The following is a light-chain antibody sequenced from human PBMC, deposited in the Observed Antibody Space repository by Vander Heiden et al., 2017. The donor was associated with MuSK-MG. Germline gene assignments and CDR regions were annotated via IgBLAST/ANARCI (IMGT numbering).Light chain of an antibody. Sequence: HSVLTQPPSVSGAPGQRVTIPCTGSSSNIGAGYDVHWYQQFPGTAPKLFIYSNSNRPSGVPDRFSGSKSGASASLAISGLQAEDEADYYCQSYDSSLSGSIFGGGTKLTVL. V-gene: IGLV1-40*01. CDR1: SSNIGAGYD. CDR3: QSYDSSLSGSI. CDR2: SNS. J-gene: IGLJ2*01.